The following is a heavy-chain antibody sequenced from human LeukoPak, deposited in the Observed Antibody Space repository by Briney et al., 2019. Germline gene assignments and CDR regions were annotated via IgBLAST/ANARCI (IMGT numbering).Heavy chain of an antibody. CDR1: GGSISSYY. Sequence: SETLSLTCTVSGGSISSYYWSWIRQPPGKGLEWIGYIYYSGSTNYNPSLKSRVTISVDTSKNQFSLKLSSVTAADTAVYYCASAPDKELELRYFDYWGQGTLVTVSS. D-gene: IGHD1-7*01. V-gene: IGHV4-59*12. CDR3: ASAPDKELELRYFDY. J-gene: IGHJ4*02. CDR2: IYYSGST.